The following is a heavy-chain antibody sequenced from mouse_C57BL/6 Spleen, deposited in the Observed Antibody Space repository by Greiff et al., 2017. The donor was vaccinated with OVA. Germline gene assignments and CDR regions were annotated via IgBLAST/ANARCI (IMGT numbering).Heavy chain of an antibody. J-gene: IGHJ2*01. Sequence: QVQLQQSGPELVKPGASVKISCKASGYSFTSYYIHWVKQRPGQGLEWIGWIYPGSGNTKYNEKFKGKATLTADTSSSTAYLQLSSLTSEDSAVYYCALLLRYPFDYWGQGTTLTVSS. V-gene: IGHV1-66*01. D-gene: IGHD1-1*01. CDR3: ALLLRYPFDY. CDR1: GYSFTSYY. CDR2: IYPGSGNT.